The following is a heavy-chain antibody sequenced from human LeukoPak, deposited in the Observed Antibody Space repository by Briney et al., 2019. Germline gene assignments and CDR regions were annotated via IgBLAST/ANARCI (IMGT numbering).Heavy chain of an antibody. CDR2: INPKSGGT. D-gene: IGHD4-17*01. CDR1: GYTFTGYY. V-gene: IGHV1-2*02. Sequence: ASVKVSCKASGYTFTGYYMHWVRQAPGQGLEWMGWINPKSGGTNYAQKFQGRVTMTRDTSISTAYMELSRLRSDDTAVYYCARDLYGDYFDYWGQGTLVTVCS. CDR3: ARDLYGDYFDY. J-gene: IGHJ4*02.